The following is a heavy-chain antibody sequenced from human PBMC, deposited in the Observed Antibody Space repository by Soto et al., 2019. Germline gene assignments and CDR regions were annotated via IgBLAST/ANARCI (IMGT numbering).Heavy chain of an antibody. D-gene: IGHD6-19*01. CDR1: GGSISSYY. CDR3: ARGESSGWYYFDY. V-gene: IGHV4-59*01. Sequence: SATLSLTCTVSGGSISSYYWSWIRQPPGKGLEWIGYIYYSGSTNYNPSLKSRVTISVDTSKNQFSLKLSSVTAADTAVYYCARGESSGWYYFDYWGQGTLVTVSS. J-gene: IGHJ4*02. CDR2: IYYSGST.